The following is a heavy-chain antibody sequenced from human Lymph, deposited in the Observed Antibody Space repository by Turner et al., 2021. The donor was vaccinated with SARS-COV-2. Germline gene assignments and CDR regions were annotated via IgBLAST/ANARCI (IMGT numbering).Heavy chain of an antibody. CDR1: GFTFSYYW. V-gene: IGHV3-7*01. Sequence: EVQLVESGGGSVQPGGSLRLSCAASGFTFSYYWMSWVRQAPGKGLEWVANRKQDGSEKYYVDSVKGRFTISRDNAKNSLFLQMNSLRAEDTAVYYCARMGSSSWYFDYWGQGTLVTVSS. D-gene: IGHD1-26*01. J-gene: IGHJ4*02. CDR2: RKQDGSEK. CDR3: ARMGSSSWYFDY.